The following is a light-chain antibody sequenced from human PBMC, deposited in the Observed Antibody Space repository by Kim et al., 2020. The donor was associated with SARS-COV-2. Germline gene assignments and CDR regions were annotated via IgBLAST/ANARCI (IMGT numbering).Light chain of an antibody. J-gene: IGLJ3*02. CDR2: YKSDSNK. CDR3: AIWYSNTWV. CDR1: SGIHVDIYN. Sequence: FTCTLRSGIHVDIYNICWYQQKPGSLPRYILRYKSDSNKEQGSGVPSRFSGSKDASTNAGLLLISGLQSEDEADYYCAIWYSNTWVFGGGTQLTVL. V-gene: IGLV5-39*01.